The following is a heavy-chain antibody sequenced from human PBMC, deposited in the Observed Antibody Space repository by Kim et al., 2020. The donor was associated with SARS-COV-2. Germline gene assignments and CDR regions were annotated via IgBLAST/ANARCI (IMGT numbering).Heavy chain of an antibody. D-gene: IGHD1-26*01. J-gene: IGHJ4*02. Sequence: SVKGRFTISRDNAKNSLYLQMNSVRAEDTAVYYCARDVDRSGTDAYYFDYWGQGTLVTVSS. CDR3: ARDVDRSGTDAYYFDY. V-gene: IGHV3-11*06.